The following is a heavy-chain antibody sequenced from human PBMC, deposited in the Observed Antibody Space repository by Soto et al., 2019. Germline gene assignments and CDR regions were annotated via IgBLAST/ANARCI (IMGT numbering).Heavy chain of an antibody. D-gene: IGHD3-9*01. CDR3: ARRHDILTGYYIHYYLDV. J-gene: IGHJ6*03. V-gene: IGHV4-59*08. CDR2: IYYSGST. Sequence: SETLSLTCTVSGGSISSYYWSWIRQPPGKGLEWIGYIYYSGSTNYNPSLKSRVTISVDTSKNQFSLKLSSVTAADTAVYYCARRHDILTGYYIHYYLDVWGKGTTVTVSS. CDR1: GGSISSYY.